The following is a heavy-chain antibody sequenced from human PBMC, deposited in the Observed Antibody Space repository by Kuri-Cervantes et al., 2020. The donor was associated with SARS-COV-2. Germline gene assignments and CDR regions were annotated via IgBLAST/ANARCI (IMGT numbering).Heavy chain of an antibody. Sequence: ESLKISCTVSGGSISSYYWSWIRHPPGNGLEWIGYIYYSGSTNYNPSLKSRVTISVDTSKNQFSLKLSSVTAADTAVYYFARGGAIFDYWGQGTLVTVSS. CDR2: IYYSGST. CDR1: GGSISSYY. V-gene: IGHV4-59*12. CDR3: ARGGAIFDY. J-gene: IGHJ4*02. D-gene: IGHD1-26*01.